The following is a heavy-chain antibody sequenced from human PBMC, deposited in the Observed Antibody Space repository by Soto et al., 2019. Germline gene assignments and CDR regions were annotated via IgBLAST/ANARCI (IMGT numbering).Heavy chain of an antibody. V-gene: IGHV4-34*01. CDR1: GGSFSGYY. Sequence: SETLSLTCAVYGGSFSGYYWTWIRQSPEKGLEWIGEVNHSGTTYYNPSLKTRVTISVHTPKNQFSLKMSSVTAADTAVYYCARGIGYCSSINCYSSRRLRFDSWGQGTLVTSPQ. CDR3: ARGIGYCSSINCYSSRRLRFDS. D-gene: IGHD2-2*01. CDR2: VNHSGTT. J-gene: IGHJ4*02.